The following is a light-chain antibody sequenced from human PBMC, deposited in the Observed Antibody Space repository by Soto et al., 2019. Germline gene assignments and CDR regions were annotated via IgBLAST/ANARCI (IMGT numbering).Light chain of an antibody. Sequence: EIVLTQSPGTLSLSPGERATLSCRASQSLTNNYFAWYQQKPGRALRLLIDGASTRATGIPDRFGGSGSGTDFTLTISRLAPEDVAVYYCQQYEAVVTFGQGTKVEI. V-gene: IGKV3-20*01. J-gene: IGKJ1*01. CDR1: QSLTNNY. CDR2: GAS. CDR3: QQYEAVVT.